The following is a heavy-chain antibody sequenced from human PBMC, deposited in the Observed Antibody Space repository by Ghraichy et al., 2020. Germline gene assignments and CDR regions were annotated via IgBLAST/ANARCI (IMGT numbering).Heavy chain of an antibody. J-gene: IGHJ4*02. CDR1: GITFSSYA. V-gene: IGHV3-23*01. CDR2: INNRGDST. D-gene: IGHD2-15*01. CDR3: AKRQYCSGGSCYSRALDY. Sequence: GGSLRLSCAVSGITFSSYAMSWVRQAPGKGLEWVSAINNRGDSTYYADSVKGRFTISRDNSKNTLVVQMNSLRAEDTAVYYCAKRQYCSGGSCYSRALDYGGQGPL.